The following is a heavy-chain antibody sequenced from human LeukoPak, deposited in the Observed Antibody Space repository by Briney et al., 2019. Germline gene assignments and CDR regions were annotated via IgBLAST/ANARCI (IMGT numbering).Heavy chain of an antibody. D-gene: IGHD5-18*01. Sequence: GESLKISCAAAGFTFSTYIMKWVRAAPGEGLEWVSYISSSSSTIYYADSVKGRFTISRDNARNSLYLQMNSLRDEDTAVYYCARGLQLWYPGDAFDIWGQGTMVTVSS. CDR2: ISSSSSTI. V-gene: IGHV3-48*02. J-gene: IGHJ3*02. CDR1: GFTFSTYI. CDR3: ARGLQLWYPGDAFDI.